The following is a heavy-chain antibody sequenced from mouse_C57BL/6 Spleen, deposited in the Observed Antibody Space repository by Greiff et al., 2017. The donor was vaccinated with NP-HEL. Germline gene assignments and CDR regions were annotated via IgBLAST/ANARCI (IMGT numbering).Heavy chain of an antibody. J-gene: IGHJ4*01. Sequence: VKLVESGPGLVAPSQSLSITCTVSGFSLTSYGVHWVRQPPGKGLEWLVVIWSDGSTTYNSALKSRLSISKDNSKSQVFLKMNSLQTDDTAMYYCARQGYDGDYYAMDYWGQGTSVTVSS. D-gene: IGHD2-2*01. CDR2: IWSDGST. CDR3: ARQGYDGDYYAMDY. V-gene: IGHV2-6-1*01. CDR1: GFSLTSYG.